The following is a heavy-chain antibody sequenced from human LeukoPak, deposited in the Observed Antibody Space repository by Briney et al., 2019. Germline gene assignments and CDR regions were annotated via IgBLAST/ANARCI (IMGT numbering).Heavy chain of an antibody. CDR2: IYYSGST. CDR1: GGSISSSSYY. J-gene: IGHJ4*02. CDR3: ARQERIAAAGIDY. Sequence: SETLSLTCTVSGGSISSSSYYWGWIRQPPGKGLGWIGSIYYSGSTYYNPSLKSRVTISVDTSKNQFSLKLSSVTAADTAVYYCARQERIAAAGIDYWGQGTLVTVSS. D-gene: IGHD6-13*01. V-gene: IGHV4-39*01.